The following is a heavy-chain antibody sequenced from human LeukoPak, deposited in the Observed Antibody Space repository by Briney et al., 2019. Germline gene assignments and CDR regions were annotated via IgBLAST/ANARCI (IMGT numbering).Heavy chain of an antibody. V-gene: IGHV2-5*02. CDR2: IYWDDDE. CDR3: AHRLLCAGSGWSCFDY. D-gene: IGHD6-19*01. CDR1: GFSLSTSGVG. J-gene: IGHJ4*02. Sequence: SGPTLVNPTQTLTLTCTFSGFSLSTSGVGVGWIRQPPGKALEWLALIYWDDDERYSPSLKSRLTITKDTSKSQVVLTLTNMDPVDTATYYCAHRLLCAGSGWSCFDYWGQGTLVTVSS.